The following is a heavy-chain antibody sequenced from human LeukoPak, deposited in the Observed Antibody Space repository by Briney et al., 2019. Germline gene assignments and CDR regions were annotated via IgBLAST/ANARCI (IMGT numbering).Heavy chain of an antibody. J-gene: IGHJ1*01. CDR1: EFTFSSYG. V-gene: IGHV3-33*01. CDR3: ARDQRPGWGEYFQH. Sequence: PGGSLRLSCAASEFTFSSYGMHWVRQAPGKGLEWVAVIWYDGSNKYYADSVKGRFTISRDNSKNTVYLQMDSLRVEDTAVYYCARDQRPGWGEYFQHWGQGTLVTVSS. CDR2: IWYDGSNK. D-gene: IGHD3-16*01.